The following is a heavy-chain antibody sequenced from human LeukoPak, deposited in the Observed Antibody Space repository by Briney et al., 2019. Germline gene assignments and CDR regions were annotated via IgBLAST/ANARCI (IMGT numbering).Heavy chain of an antibody. CDR1: GFTFSSYW. Sequence: GGSLRLSCAASGFTFSSYWMSWVRQAPGKGLEWVANIKQDGSEKYYVDSVKGRFTISRDNAKNSLYLQMNSLRAEDTAVYYCARQLVVAATHYFDYWGQGTLVTVSS. CDR3: ARQLVVAATHYFDY. J-gene: IGHJ4*02. D-gene: IGHD2-15*01. CDR2: IKQDGSEK. V-gene: IGHV3-7*01.